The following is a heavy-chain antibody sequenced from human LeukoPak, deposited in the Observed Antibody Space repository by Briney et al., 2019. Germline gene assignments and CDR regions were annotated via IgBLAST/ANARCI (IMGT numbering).Heavy chain of an antibody. V-gene: IGHV3-53*01. CDR3: ARDKGYYGMDV. CDR1: GLTVSRNY. J-gene: IGHJ6*02. CDR2: IYSGGST. Sequence: GGSRRFSCAAPGLTVSRNYMSWVRQAPGKGLEWVSVIYSGGSTYYADSVKGRFTISRDNSKNTLYLQMNSLRAEDTAVYYCARDKGYYGMDVWGQGTTVTVSS.